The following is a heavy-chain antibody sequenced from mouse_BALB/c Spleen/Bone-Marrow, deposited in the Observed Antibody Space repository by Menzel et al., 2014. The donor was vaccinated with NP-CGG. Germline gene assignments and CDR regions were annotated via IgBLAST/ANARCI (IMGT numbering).Heavy chain of an antibody. Sequence: VTLKESGAELVKPGAPVKLSCTASGFNIKDTYMHWVKQRPEQGLEWIGRIDPANGNTKYDPKSQGKATITADTSSNTAYLQLSSLTSEDTAVYYCARYYYGSSYFDYWGQGTTLTVSS. J-gene: IGHJ2*01. CDR2: IDPANGNT. V-gene: IGHV14-3*02. D-gene: IGHD1-1*01. CDR1: GFNIKDTY. CDR3: ARYYYGSSYFDY.